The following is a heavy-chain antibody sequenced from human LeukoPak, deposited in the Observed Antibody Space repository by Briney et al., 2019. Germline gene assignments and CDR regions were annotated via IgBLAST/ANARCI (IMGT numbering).Heavy chain of an antibody. V-gene: IGHV3-48*01. Sequence: GGSLRLSCAASGFTFSTYSMNWVRQAPGKGLEWVSSITSSSSTIYYADSVKGRFTISRDNAKNSLYLQMNSLRAEDTAVYYCARGGSSSDSGLDYYYMDVWGKGTTVTVSS. CDR3: ARGGSSSDSGLDYYYMDV. J-gene: IGHJ6*03. D-gene: IGHD6-6*01. CDR1: GFTFSTYS. CDR2: ITSSSSTI.